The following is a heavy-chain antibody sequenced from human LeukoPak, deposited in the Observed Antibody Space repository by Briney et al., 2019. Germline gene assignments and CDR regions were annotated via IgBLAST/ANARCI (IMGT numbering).Heavy chain of an antibody. CDR1: GCSFTSYW. Sequence: GESLKISCKGSGCSFTSYWIGWVRQMPGKGLEWMGIIYPGDSETRYSPSFQGQVTISADKSISSAYLHWSSLKASDTAMYYCARRLGGSNEYADSWGQGTLVTVSS. V-gene: IGHV5-51*01. CDR3: ARRLGGSNEYADS. CDR2: IYPGDSET. J-gene: IGHJ4*02. D-gene: IGHD1-26*01.